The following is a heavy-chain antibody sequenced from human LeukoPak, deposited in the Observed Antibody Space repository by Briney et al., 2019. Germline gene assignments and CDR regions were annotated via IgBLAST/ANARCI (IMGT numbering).Heavy chain of an antibody. Sequence: SETLSLTCAVYGGSFSGYYWSWIRQPPGKGLEWIGEINHSGSTNYNPSLKSRVTISVDTSKNQFSLKLSSVTAADTAVYYCARGSLFFYYYMDVWGKGPRSPSP. D-gene: IGHD3-10*01. CDR3: ARGSLFFYYYMDV. CDR2: INHSGST. J-gene: IGHJ6*03. V-gene: IGHV4-34*01. CDR1: GGSFSGYY.